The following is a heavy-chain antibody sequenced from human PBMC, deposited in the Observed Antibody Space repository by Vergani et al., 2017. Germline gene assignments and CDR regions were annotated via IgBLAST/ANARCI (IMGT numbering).Heavy chain of an antibody. CDR2: ISAYNGNT. J-gene: IGHJ1*01. D-gene: IGHD6-19*01. CDR3: ARDVSSGWYSEPEYFQH. V-gene: IGHV1-18*01. CDR1: GVTFSSYS. Sequence: QVQLVQSGAEVKKPGSSVKVSCKASGVTFSSYSITWVRQAPGQGLEWMGWISAYNGNTNYAQKLQGRVTMTTDTSTSTAYMELRSLRSDDTAVYYCARDVSSGWYSEPEYFQHWGQGTLVTVSS.